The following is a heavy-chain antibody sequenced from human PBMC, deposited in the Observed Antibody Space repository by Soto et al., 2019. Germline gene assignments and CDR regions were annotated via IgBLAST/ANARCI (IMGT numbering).Heavy chain of an antibody. Sequence: TLSLTCTVSGGSISSGYHYWSWIRQHPGKGLEWIGYISSSGNTDYNPSLKSRAIISMDRSENHFSLQLSSVTAADTAAYYCARDHGGYSRHYNPIECWYFDLWGRGTLVTVSS. CDR1: GGSISSGYHY. J-gene: IGHJ2*01. V-gene: IGHV4-31*03. D-gene: IGHD5-18*01. CDR3: ARDHGGYSRHYNPIECWYFDL. CDR2: ISSSGNT.